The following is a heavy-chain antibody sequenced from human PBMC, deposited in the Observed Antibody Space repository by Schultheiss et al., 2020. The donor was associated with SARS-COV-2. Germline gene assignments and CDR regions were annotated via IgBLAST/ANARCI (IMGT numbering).Heavy chain of an antibody. CDR3: ERSRRYSSSYDKPGKPSGWYYGMDV. CDR1: GFTFSSYG. Sequence: GGSLRLSCAASGFTFSSYGMHWVRQAPGKGLEWVAVIWYDGSNKYYADSVKGRFTISRDNSKNTLYLQMNSLRAEDTAVYYCERSRRYSSSYDKPGKPSGWYYGMDVWGQGTTVTVSS. D-gene: IGHD6-13*01. CDR2: IWYDGSNK. V-gene: IGHV3-33*01. J-gene: IGHJ6*02.